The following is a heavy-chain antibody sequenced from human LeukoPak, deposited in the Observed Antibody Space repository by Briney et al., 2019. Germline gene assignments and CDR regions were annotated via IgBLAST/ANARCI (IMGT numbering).Heavy chain of an antibody. V-gene: IGHV3-53*01. CDR1: GFTVSSNS. Sequence: GGSLRLSCTVSGFTVSSNSMSWVRQAPGKGLEWVSFIYSAGSTHYSDSVKGRFTISIDNSKNTLYLQMNSLRAEDTAVYYCARASGWYERGPDYYYYYMDVWGKGTTVTVSS. CDR2: IYSAGST. J-gene: IGHJ6*03. D-gene: IGHD6-19*01. CDR3: ARASGWYERGPDYYYYYMDV.